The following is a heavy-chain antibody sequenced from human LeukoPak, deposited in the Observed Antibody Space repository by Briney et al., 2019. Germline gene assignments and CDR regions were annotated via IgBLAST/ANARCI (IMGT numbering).Heavy chain of an antibody. Sequence: SETLSLTCIVSGASIRSYYWSWLRQPPGNALEWIGYVYYSGSPKYNPSLKSRVTMPIDTSKNQFSLKLSSVTAADTAMYYCARHVAAAGIADYFHHWGQGTPVTVSS. CDR3: ARHVAAAGIADYFHH. J-gene: IGHJ1*01. D-gene: IGHD6-13*01. CDR2: VYYSGSP. CDR1: GASIRSYY. V-gene: IGHV4-59*08.